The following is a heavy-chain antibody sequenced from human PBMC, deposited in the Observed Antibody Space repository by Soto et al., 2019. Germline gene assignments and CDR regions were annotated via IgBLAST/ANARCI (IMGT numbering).Heavy chain of an antibody. V-gene: IGHV3-53*04. Sequence: EVQLVESGGGLVQPGGSLRLSCAASGFTVSSNYMSWVRQAPGKGLEWVSVIYSGGSTYYADSVKGRFTISRHNSKNTLYLQMNSLRAEDTAVYYCASIHTAMVKYWYFDLWGRGTLVTVSS. CDR2: IYSGGST. CDR1: GFTVSSNY. J-gene: IGHJ2*01. CDR3: ASIHTAMVKYWYFDL. D-gene: IGHD5-18*01.